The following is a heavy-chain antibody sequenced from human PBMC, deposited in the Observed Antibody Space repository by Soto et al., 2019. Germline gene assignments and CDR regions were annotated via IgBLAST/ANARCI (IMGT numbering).Heavy chain of an antibody. CDR1: GFTFSSYG. CDR3: AKGGAVENSFDY. Sequence: ESGGGVVQPGRSLRLSCAASGFTFSSYGMHWVRQAPGKGLEWVAVISYDGSNKYYADSVKGRFTISRDNSKNTLYLQMNSLRAEDTAVYYCAKGGAVENSFDYWGQGTLVTVSS. D-gene: IGHD1-7*01. J-gene: IGHJ4*02. V-gene: IGHV3-30*18. CDR2: ISYDGSNK.